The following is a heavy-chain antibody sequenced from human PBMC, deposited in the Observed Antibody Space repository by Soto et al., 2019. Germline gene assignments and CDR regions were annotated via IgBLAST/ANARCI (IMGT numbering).Heavy chain of an antibody. V-gene: IGHV3-7*01. CDR3: ARVEFRVGLLWFGEAVGAFDI. J-gene: IGHJ3*02. D-gene: IGHD3-10*01. Sequence: EVQLVESGGGLVQPGGSLRLSCAASGFTFSSYWMSWVRQAPGKGLEWVANIKRDGSEKYYVDSVKGRFTISRDNAKNSLYLQMNSLRAEDTAVYYCARVEFRVGLLWFGEAVGAFDIWGQGTMVTVSS. CDR1: GFTFSSYW. CDR2: IKRDGSEK.